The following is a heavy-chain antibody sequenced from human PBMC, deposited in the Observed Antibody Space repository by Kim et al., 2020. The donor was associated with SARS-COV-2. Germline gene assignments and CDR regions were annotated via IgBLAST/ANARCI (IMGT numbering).Heavy chain of an antibody. CDR3: ASSEEYFDWLGPWDYYYGMDV. V-gene: IGHV1-18*04. Sequence: ASVKVSCKASGYTFTSYGISWARQAPGQGLEWMGWISAYNGNTNYAQKLQGRVTMTTDTSTSTAYMELRSLRSDDTAVYYCASSEEYFDWLGPWDYYYGMDVWGQGTTVTVSS. CDR1: GYTFTSYG. J-gene: IGHJ6*02. CDR2: ISAYNGNT. D-gene: IGHD3-9*01.